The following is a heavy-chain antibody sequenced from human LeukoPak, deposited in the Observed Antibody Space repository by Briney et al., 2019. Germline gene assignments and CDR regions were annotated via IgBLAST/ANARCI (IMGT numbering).Heavy chain of an antibody. V-gene: IGHV1-8*01. CDR1: GYTFTSYD. CDR2: MNPNSGNT. D-gene: IGHD3-10*01. J-gene: IGHJ6*03. CDR3: ARVIEVRGVIRNYYYYMDV. Sequence: ASVKVSCKASGYTFTSYDINWVRQATGQGLEWMGWMNPNSGNTGYAQKFQGRVTITADESTSTAYMELSSLRSEDTAVYYCARVIEVRGVIRNYYYYMDVWGKGTTVTISS.